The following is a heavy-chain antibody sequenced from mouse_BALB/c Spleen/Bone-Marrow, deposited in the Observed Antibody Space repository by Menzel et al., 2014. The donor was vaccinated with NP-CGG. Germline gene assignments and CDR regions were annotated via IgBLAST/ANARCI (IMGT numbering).Heavy chain of an antibody. CDR1: GYTFTIYW. D-gene: IGHD1-1*01. CDR2: IDPSTGYT. Sequence: VQLQESGAELAKPGASVKMSCKASGYTFTIYWMHWVKQQPGQGLVWIGYIDPSTGYTAYNQKFKDKATLTADNSSSTAYMQLSTLTAEDSAVYYWARSETVVDPALIYWGQGTLVTVSA. J-gene: IGHJ3*01. V-gene: IGHV1-7*01. CDR3: ARSETVVDPALIY.